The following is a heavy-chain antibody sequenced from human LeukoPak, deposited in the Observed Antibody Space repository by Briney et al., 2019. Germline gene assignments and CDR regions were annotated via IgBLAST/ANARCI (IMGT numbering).Heavy chain of an antibody. V-gene: IGHV4-59*08. CDR3: ARRRQITYFSPYAFDL. CDR1: GGSVTSDY. D-gene: IGHD2/OR15-2a*01. CDR2: IYFTGSS. J-gene: IGHJ3*01. Sequence: PSETLSLTCTVSGGSVTSDYWGWIRQPPGKGLEWLGYIYFTGSSKPNPSLRSRVTISLDTSKNQLSLRLTSVAAADTAVYYCARRRQITYFSPYAFDLWGQGTMVTVSS.